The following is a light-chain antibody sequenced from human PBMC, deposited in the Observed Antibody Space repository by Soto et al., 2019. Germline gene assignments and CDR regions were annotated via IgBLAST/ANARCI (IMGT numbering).Light chain of an antibody. Sequence: DIQMTQSPSSLSASVGDTVTITCRASQNIDKYLNWYQQTPGNAPNFLIYGASSLQSGVPSRFSGSGSGTNFTLTISGLQPDDFATYFCQQSYRTLFTFGQGTRLEIK. CDR3: QQSYRTLFT. CDR2: GAS. J-gene: IGKJ5*01. CDR1: QNIDKY. V-gene: IGKV1-39*01.